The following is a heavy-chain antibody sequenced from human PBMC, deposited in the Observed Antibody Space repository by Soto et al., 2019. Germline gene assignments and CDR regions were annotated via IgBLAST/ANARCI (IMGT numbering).Heavy chain of an antibody. J-gene: IGHJ4*02. CDR2: IYYSGST. CDR3: ARALWFGELYFDY. D-gene: IGHD3-10*01. Sequence: SGTLSITCPVSGGSISSYYWSWIRQPPGKGLEWIGYIYYSGSTNYNPSLKSRVTISVDTSKNQFSLKLSSVTAADTAVHYCARALWFGELYFDYWRQGTLDTVSS. V-gene: IGHV4-59*01. CDR1: GGSISSYY.